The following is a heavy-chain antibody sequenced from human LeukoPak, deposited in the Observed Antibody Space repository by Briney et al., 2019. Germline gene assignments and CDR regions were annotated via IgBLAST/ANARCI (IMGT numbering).Heavy chain of an antibody. CDR3: AKEGGGSSWYNYYYYMDV. V-gene: IGHV3-30*18. CDR1: RFTFRNSA. CDR2: LSSDGFYK. Sequence: PGTSLRLSCAASRFTFRNSAMHWVRQAPGKGLEWLTVLSSDGFYKYSQESLQGRFTISRDNSKNTLYLEMNSLRPEDTAVYYCAKEGGGSSWYNYYYYMDVWGKGTTVTVSS. J-gene: IGHJ6*03. D-gene: IGHD6-13*01.